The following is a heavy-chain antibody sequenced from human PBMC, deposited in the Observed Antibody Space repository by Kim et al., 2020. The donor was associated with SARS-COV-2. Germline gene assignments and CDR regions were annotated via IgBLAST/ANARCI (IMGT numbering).Heavy chain of an antibody. CDR2: IYSGGST. J-gene: IGHJ4*02. V-gene: IGHV3-66*01. CDR1: GFTVSSNF. D-gene: IGHD5-18*01. Sequence: GGSLRLSCAASGFTVSSNFLSWVRQAPGKGLYWVSVIYSGGSTYYADSVKGRFTISIDNSKNMLYLQMNSLRAEDTAVYYCVRDRYRFYFDYWGQGTLVT. CDR3: VRDRYRFYFDY.